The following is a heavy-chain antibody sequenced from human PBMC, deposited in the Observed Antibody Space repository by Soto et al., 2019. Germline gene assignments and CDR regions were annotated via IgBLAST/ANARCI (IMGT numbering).Heavy chain of an antibody. J-gene: IGHJ4*02. CDR1: GYTFTSYA. CDR2: INAGNGNT. V-gene: IGHV1-3*01. Sequence: QVQLVQSGAEVKKPGASVKVSCKASGYTFTSYAMHWVRQAPGQRLEWMGWINAGNGNTKYSQKFQGRVTITRDTSASTAYMEVSSLRSEDTAVYHCARGGSGGSCYFDYWGQGTLVTVSS. D-gene: IGHD2-15*01. CDR3: ARGGSGGSCYFDY.